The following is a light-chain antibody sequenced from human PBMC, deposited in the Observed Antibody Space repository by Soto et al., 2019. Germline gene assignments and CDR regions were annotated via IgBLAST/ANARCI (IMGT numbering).Light chain of an antibody. V-gene: IGKV3-20*01. CDR3: QHFGSSPHT. CDR2: GAS. Sequence: EIVLTQSPGTLSLSPGERATLSCRASQSVSSSYLAWYQQKPGQAPRLLIFGASSRATGIPDRFSGSGSGTDFTLTISSLEPEDFAVYYCQHFGSSPHTFGQGTKLEIK. J-gene: IGKJ2*01. CDR1: QSVSSSY.